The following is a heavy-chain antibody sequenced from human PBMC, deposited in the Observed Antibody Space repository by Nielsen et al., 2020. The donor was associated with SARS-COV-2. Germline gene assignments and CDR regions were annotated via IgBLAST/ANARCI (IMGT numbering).Heavy chain of an antibody. Sequence: GESLKISCAASGFTFSSYGMHWVRQAPGKGLEWVAVISYDGSNKYYADSVKGRFTISRDNSKNTLYLQMNSLRAEDTAVYYCARENKVGDADGFDIWGQGTMVTVSS. J-gene: IGHJ3*02. V-gene: IGHV3-30*12. CDR2: ISYDGSNK. D-gene: IGHD1-26*01. CDR3: ARENKVGDADGFDI. CDR1: GFTFSSYG.